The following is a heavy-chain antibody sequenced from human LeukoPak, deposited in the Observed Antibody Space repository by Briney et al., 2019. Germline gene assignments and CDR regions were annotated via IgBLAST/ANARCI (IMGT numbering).Heavy chain of an antibody. CDR1: GGSISSTNYH. J-gene: IGHJ4*02. Sequence: SETLSLTCIVSGGSISSTNYHWGWIRQSPGMGLEWIGSIYYIGSTYYNPSLKNRVTISVDTSKNQFSLKLSSVTAADTAVYYCARQGAGYGDYAHWGQGTLVTVSS. CDR3: ARQGAGYGDYAH. D-gene: IGHD4-17*01. CDR2: IYYIGST. V-gene: IGHV4-39*01.